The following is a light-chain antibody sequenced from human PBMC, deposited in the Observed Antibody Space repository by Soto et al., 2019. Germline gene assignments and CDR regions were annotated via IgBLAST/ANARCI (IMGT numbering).Light chain of an antibody. CDR3: QHYNNWPPWT. CDR1: QSVRSN. Sequence: EIVMTQSPVTLSVSPGERATLSCRASQSVRSNIAWYQQKPGQVPRLLTYGASTRATGIPARFSGSGSGTEFTLTISSLQSEDFAVYYCQHYNNWPPWTFGQGTKVEIK. J-gene: IGKJ1*01. V-gene: IGKV3-15*01. CDR2: GAS.